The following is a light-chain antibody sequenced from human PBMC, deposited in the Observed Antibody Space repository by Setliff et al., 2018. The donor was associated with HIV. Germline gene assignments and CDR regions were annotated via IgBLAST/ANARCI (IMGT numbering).Light chain of an antibody. CDR1: SSDVGSYDL. CDR3: CSYAGSTTLV. V-gene: IGLV2-23*02. CDR2: EVN. J-gene: IGLJ3*02. Sequence: QSALTQPPSASGSPGQSVTISCTGTSSDVGSYDLVSWYQQHPGKAPKVMIYEVNKRPSGVSNRFSGSKSGNTASLTISGLQAEDEADYYCCSYAGSTTLVFGGGTQLTVL.